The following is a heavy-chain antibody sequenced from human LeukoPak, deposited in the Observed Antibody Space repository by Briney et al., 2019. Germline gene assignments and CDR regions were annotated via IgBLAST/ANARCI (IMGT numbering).Heavy chain of an antibody. V-gene: IGHV3-33*01. CDR3: ARDDTAILWYFDL. CDR2: IWYDGSNK. J-gene: IGHJ2*01. D-gene: IGHD5-18*01. CDR1: GFTFSSYG. Sequence: GRSLRLSCAASGFTFSSYGMHWVRQAPGKGLEWVAVIWYDGSNKYYADSVKGRFTISRDNSKNTLYLQMNSLRAEDTAVYYCARDDTAILWYFDLWGRGTLVTVSS.